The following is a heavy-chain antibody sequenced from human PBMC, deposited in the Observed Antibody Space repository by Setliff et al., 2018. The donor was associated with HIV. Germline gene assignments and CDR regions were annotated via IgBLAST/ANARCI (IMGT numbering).Heavy chain of an antibody. Sequence: SETLSLTCTVSGGSISSHYWSWIRQPPGKGLEWIGHIYTSGSTNYNPSLKSRVTMSVGTSKNQFSLKLSSVTAADTAVYYCARAAYSGTYVWEPATDLWGRGTLVTVSS. CDR3: ARAAYSGTYVWEPATDL. V-gene: IGHV4-4*08. J-gene: IGHJ2*01. CDR2: IYTSGST. D-gene: IGHD1-26*01. CDR1: GGSISSHY.